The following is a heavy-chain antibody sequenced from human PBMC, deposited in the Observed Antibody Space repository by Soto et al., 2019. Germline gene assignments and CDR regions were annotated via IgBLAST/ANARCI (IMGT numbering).Heavy chain of an antibody. D-gene: IGHD3-10*01. Sequence: GGSLRLSCAASGFTFSSYDMHWVRQATGKGLEWVSAIGTAGDTYYPGSVKGRFTISRENAKNSLYLQMNSLRAEDTAVYYCARGGKEVRGVTPNWFDPWGQGTLVTVSS. V-gene: IGHV3-13*01. CDR2: IGTAGDT. CDR3: ARGGKEVRGVTPNWFDP. J-gene: IGHJ5*02. CDR1: GFTFSSYD.